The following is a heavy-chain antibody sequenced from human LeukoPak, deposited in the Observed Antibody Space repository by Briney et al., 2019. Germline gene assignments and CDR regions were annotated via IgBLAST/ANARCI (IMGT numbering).Heavy chain of an antibody. D-gene: IGHD4-17*01. J-gene: IGHJ4*02. CDR2: INSRSSYI. Sequence: GGPLKLSWAASGFTFTSYSINWVRQPPGKGLGWVSSINSRSSYIYYADSVKGRFTISRDNAKNSIYLQMNSLRAEDTAVYYCARDRYGDSSFDYWGQGTLVTVSS. CDR1: GFTFTSYS. V-gene: IGHV3-21*01. CDR3: ARDRYGDSSFDY.